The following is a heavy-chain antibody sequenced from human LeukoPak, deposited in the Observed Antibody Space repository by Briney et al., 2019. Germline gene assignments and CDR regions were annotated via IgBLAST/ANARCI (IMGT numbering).Heavy chain of an antibody. CDR3: ARVIGWDEPFDI. J-gene: IGHJ3*02. V-gene: IGHV3-74*01. D-gene: IGHD1-26*01. CDR1: GFTLSNYW. Sequence: GGSLRLSCSASGFTLSNYWIHWVRQAPGKGLVWVSRINTDGSSTNYADFVRGRFTVSRDSAKNTLYLQMNSLRVEDTAVYYCARVIGWDEPFDIWGQGTMVTVSS. CDR2: INTDGSST.